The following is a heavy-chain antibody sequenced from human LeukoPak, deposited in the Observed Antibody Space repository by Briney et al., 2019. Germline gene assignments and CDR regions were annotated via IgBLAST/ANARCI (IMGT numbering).Heavy chain of an antibody. Sequence: ASVKVSCKASGYTFTGYYMHWVRQAPGQGLEWMGWINPNSGGTNYAQKFQDRVTITADKSTSTAYMELSSLRSEDTAVYYCARLSGEYSYGPDAFDIWGQGTMVTVSS. J-gene: IGHJ3*02. D-gene: IGHD5-18*01. V-gene: IGHV1-2*02. CDR1: GYTFTGYY. CDR2: INPNSGGT. CDR3: ARLSGEYSYGPDAFDI.